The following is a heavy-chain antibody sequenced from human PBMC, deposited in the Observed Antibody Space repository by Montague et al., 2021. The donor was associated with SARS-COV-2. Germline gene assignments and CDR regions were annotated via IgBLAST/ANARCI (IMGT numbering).Heavy chain of an antibody. D-gene: IGHD3-10*01. CDR3: ARGSGHYYSSFDY. Sequence: SETLSLTCSVSGGSNSSYYWSWIRQHPGKALVGSGRIFSNGDTTXXPSLNSRVTMSVDTSKNQFSLKMTSVIAVDTAVYYCARGSGHYYSSFDYWGQGNLVTVSS. V-gene: IGHV4-4*07. CDR1: GGSNSSYY. J-gene: IGHJ4*02. CDR2: IFSNGDT.